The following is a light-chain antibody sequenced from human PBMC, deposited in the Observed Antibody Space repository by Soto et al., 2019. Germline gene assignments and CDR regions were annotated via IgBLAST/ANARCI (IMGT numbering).Light chain of an antibody. CDR1: QDINIY. V-gene: IGKV1-33*01. J-gene: IGKJ4*01. CDR2: DAS. CDR3: QQHDDLPLT. Sequence: DIQMTQSPFFLSASVGDRVTITCQASQDINIYLDWYQQKPGKAPKLLIYDASKLQTGVPSRFSGSGSGTDFSITISSLQPEDIATYYCQQHDDLPLTFGGGTKVDLK.